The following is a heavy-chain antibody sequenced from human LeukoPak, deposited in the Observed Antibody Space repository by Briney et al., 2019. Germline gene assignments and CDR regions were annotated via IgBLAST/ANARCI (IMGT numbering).Heavy chain of an antibody. V-gene: IGHV3-15*01. CDR1: GFTFTNAW. J-gene: IGHJ4*02. CDR3: TTGGYCSAGSCYSVSY. Sequence: GESLRLSCAASGFTFTNAWMSWVRQAPGKGLEWVGRIKRKTDGGTTDYAAPVKGRFTISRDDSKNTLYLQMNGLKTEDTAVYYCTTGGYCSAGSCYSVSYWGQGTLVTVSS. D-gene: IGHD2-15*01. CDR2: IKRKTDGGTT.